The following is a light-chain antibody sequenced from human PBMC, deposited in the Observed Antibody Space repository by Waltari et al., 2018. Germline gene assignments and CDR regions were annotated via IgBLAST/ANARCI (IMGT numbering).Light chain of an antibody. CDR2: WAS. J-gene: IGKJ1*01. CDR3: QQYYRRRM. Sequence: DIVMLQSLASLPVSMAEMATINCKSRQTILYNSHDKNYFAWYQQKPGQSPKLLIYWASTRESWVPDQFSCSGSGTDFTLTMCILQAEAVAGYYCQQYYRRRMFGQGTKVEI. V-gene: IGKV4-1*01. CDR1: QTILYNSHDKNY.